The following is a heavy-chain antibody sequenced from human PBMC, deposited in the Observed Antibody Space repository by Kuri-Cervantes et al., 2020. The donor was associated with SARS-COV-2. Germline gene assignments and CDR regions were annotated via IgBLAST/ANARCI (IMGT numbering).Heavy chain of an antibody. V-gene: IGHV1-18*01. D-gene: IGHD3-3*01. CDR2: ISAYNGNT. CDR3: ARDDGRRIFGVVINYYYYGMDV. CDR1: GYTFTSYA. J-gene: IGHJ6*02. Sequence: ASVKVSCKASGYTFTSYAMHWVRQAPGQRLEWMGWISAYNGNTNYAQKLQGRVTMTTDTSTSTAYMELRSLRSDDTAVDYCARDDGRRIFGVVINYYYYGMDVWGQGTTVTVSS.